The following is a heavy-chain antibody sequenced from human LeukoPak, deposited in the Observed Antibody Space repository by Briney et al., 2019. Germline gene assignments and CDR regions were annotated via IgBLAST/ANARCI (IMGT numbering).Heavy chain of an antibody. CDR1: ESIVSGNY. V-gene: IGHV3-66*01. CDR2: IYTGGGT. CDR3: AHYDFWSGHALDI. J-gene: IGHJ3*02. D-gene: IGHD3-3*01. Sequence: GGSLRLSCAASESIVSGNYMTWVRQAPGKGLEWLSVIYTGGGTYYAGSVKGRFTISRDTSKTTVYLQMNSLRGDDTAIYYCAHYDFWSGHALDIWGQGTMVTVSS.